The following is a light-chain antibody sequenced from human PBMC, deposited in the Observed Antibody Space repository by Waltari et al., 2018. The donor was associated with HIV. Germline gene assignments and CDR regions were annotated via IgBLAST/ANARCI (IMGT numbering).Light chain of an antibody. CDR3: AVWDDSLRSVL. CDR2: TNI. J-gene: IGLJ3*02. CDR1: SSTIGRNP. Sequence: QSVLTQPLSASGTPGQRVNISCSGGSSTIGRNPVHWYRQFPGEAPKLLIYTNIQRPSGVPDRFSGSKSGTSASLAISGLQSEDEADFYCAVWDDSLRSVLFGGGTRLTVL. V-gene: IGLV1-44*01.